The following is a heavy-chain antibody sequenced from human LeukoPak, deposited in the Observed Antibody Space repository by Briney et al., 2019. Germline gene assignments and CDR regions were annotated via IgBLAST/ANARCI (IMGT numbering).Heavy chain of an antibody. CDR3: ARDGDSVSFDY. J-gene: IGHJ4*02. D-gene: IGHD3-10*01. CDR1: GGTFSSYA. Sequence: GASVKVSCKASGGTFSSYAISWVRQAPGQGLEWMGGIIPIFGTANYAQKFQGRVTITTDESTSTAYMEPSSLRSEDTAVYYCARDGDSVSFDYWGQGTLVTVSS. V-gene: IGHV1-69*05. CDR2: IIPIFGTA.